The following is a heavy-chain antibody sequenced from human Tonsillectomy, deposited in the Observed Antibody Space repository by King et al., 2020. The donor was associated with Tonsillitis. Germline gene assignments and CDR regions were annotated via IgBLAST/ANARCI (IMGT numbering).Heavy chain of an antibody. D-gene: IGHD2-15*01. CDR3: ARDLYCSGGSCSAFDY. CDR1: GYIFTSYT. J-gene: IGHJ4*02. Sequence: VQLVQSGAEVRKPGASVKVSCKASGYIFTSYTISWVRQAPGQGLEWMGWINPYNGNTNYVQKLQGRVTMTTDTFTSTAYMELRSLRSDDTAVYYCARDLYCSGGSCSAFDYWGQGALVTVSS. V-gene: IGHV1-18*01. CDR2: INPYNGNT.